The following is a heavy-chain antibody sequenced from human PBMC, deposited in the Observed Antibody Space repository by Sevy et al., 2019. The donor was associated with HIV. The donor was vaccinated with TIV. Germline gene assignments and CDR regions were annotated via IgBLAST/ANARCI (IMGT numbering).Heavy chain of an antibody. CDR2: FDPEDGET. D-gene: IGHD3-16*01. CDR3: ATRWFGGAGSDAFDI. CDR1: GYTLTELS. J-gene: IGHJ3*02. V-gene: IGHV1-24*01. Sequence: ASVKVSCKVSGYTLTELSMHWVRQAPGKGLEWMGGFDPEDGETIYGQKFQGRVTMTEDTSTDTAYMELSSLRSEDTAVYYCATRWFGGAGSDAFDIWGQGTMVTVSS.